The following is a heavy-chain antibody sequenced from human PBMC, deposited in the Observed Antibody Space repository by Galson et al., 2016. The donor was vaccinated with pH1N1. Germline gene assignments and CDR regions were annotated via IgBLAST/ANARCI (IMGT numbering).Heavy chain of an antibody. Sequence: LSLTCNVSGASVRSGSYYWSWIRQPPGKGLEWIGYIFYSGSTKHNPSLKSRVTISIDTSKNQFSLMLTSVTAADTAVYYCARESYYDFWSGYWDSWGQGTLVTVSS. CDR3: ARESYYDFWSGYWDS. V-gene: IGHV4-61*01. CDR1: GASVRSGSYY. CDR2: IFYSGST. D-gene: IGHD3-3*01. J-gene: IGHJ1*01.